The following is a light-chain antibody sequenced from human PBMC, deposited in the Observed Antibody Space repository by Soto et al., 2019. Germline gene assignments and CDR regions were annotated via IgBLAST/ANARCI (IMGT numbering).Light chain of an antibody. CDR3: SSYTSSSTLV. CDR2: EVS. J-gene: IGLJ1*01. V-gene: IGLV2-14*01. CDR1: SSDIGAYNY. Sequence: QSALTQPASVSLSPGQSITISCTGTSSDIGAYNYVSWYQQHPGKAPQLMIYEVSNRPSGVSSRFSGSKSGNTASLTISGLQAEDEAGYYCSSYTSSSTLVFGTGTKATVL.